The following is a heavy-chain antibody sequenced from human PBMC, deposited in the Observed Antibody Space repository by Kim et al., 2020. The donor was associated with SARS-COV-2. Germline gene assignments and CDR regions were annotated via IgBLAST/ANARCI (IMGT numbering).Heavy chain of an antibody. CDR2: IWYDGSNK. D-gene: IGHD2-2*01. V-gene: IGHV3-33*01. CDR3: ARDRHFLGGYQLLSNWYFDL. J-gene: IGHJ2*01. CDR1: GFTFSSYG. Sequence: GGSLRLSCAASGFTFSSYGMHWVRQAPGKGLEWVAVIWYDGSNKYYADSVKGRFTISRDNSKNTLYLQMNSLRAEDTAVYYCARDRHFLGGYQLLSNWYFDLWGRGTLVTVSS.